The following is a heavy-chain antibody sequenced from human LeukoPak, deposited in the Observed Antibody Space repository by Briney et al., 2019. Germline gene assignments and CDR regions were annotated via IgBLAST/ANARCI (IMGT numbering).Heavy chain of an antibody. CDR1: GVSISSYY. V-gene: IGHV4-4*07. CDR2: IYTSGST. Sequence: SETLSLTCTGSGVSISSYYWSWIRQPAGKGPEWIGRIYTSGSTNYNPSLKSRVTMSVDTPKNQFSLKLSSVTAADTAVYYCARDPDYGDYGIDYWGQGTLVTVSS. CDR3: ARDPDYGDYGIDY. D-gene: IGHD4-17*01. J-gene: IGHJ4*02.